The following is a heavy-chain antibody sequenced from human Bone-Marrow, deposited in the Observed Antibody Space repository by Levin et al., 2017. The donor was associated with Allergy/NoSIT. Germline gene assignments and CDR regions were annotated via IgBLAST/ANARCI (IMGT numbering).Heavy chain of an antibody. Sequence: GESLKISCKASGYTFTGYYMHWVRQAPGQGLEWMGRINPNSGGTNYAQKFQGRVTMTRDTSISTAYMELSRLRSDDTAVYYCARVPVADIYYFDYWGQGTLVTVSS. CDR2: INPNSGGT. CDR1: GYTFTGYY. J-gene: IGHJ4*02. CDR3: ARVPVADIYYFDY. D-gene: IGHD6-19*01. V-gene: IGHV1-2*06.